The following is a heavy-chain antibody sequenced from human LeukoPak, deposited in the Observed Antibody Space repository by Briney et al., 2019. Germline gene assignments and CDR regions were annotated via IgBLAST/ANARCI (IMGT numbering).Heavy chain of an antibody. V-gene: IGHV3-30-3*01. CDR1: GFTFSSYA. CDR2: ISYDGSNK. J-gene: IGHJ4*02. CDR3: ARESRGFDY. D-gene: IGHD6-6*01. Sequence: GGSLRLSCAASGFTFSSYAMHWVRQAPGKGPEWVAVISYDGSNKYYADSVKGRFTISRDNSKNTLYLQMNSLRAEDTAVYYCARESRGFDYWGQGTLVTVSS.